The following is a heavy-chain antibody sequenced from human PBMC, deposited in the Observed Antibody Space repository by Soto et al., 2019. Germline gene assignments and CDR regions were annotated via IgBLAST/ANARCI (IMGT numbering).Heavy chain of an antibody. Sequence: QVQLQESGPGLVKPSQTLSLTCTVSGGSISSGGYYWSWIRQHPGKGLEWIGYTYYTGSTYYNPSLKSRVTISEDTSKNQFSLKLRSVTAADTAVYYCARGYCYGEQGAAFDYWCQGTMVTVSS. D-gene: IGHD5-18*01. V-gene: IGHV4-31*03. J-gene: IGHJ4*02. CDR1: GGSISSGGYY. CDR3: ARGYCYGEQGAAFDY. CDR2: TYYTGST.